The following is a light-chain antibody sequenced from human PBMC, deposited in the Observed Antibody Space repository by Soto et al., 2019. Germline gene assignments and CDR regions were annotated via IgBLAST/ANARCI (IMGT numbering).Light chain of an antibody. J-gene: IGKJ4*01. CDR3: QKYNSAPLT. V-gene: IGKV1-27*01. CDR1: LPISNY. CDR2: AAS. Sequence: DIQMTQSPSSRSSSVGYIVAITCRSSLPISNYLAWYQQKPGKIPNLLIYAASTLQAGVPSRFTGSGSGTDFTLTISSLQPEDVEAYYCQKYNSAPLTFGGGTKVDIK.